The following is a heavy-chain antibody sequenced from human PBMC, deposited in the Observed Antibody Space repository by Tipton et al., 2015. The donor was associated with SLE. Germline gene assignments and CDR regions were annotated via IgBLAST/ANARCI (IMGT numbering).Heavy chain of an antibody. V-gene: IGHV1-46*01. J-gene: IGHJ4*02. CDR1: GYTFPNYG. D-gene: IGHD6-13*01. Sequence: QSGPEVKKPGASVKVSCKASGYTFPNYGISWVRQSPGHGLEWMGIINPSGGSTSYALKFQGRVTMTRDTSTSTVYMELSSLRSDDTAVYYCARDWQQLPFDYWGQGTLVTVSS. CDR3: ARDWQQLPFDY. CDR2: INPSGGST.